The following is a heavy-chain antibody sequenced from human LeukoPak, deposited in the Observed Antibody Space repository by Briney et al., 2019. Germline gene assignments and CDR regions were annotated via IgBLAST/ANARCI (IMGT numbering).Heavy chain of an antibody. Sequence: SETLSLTCTVSGGSISSSSYYWGWIRQPPGKGLEWIGSIYYSGSTYYNPSLKSRVTISVDTSKNQFSLKLSSVTAADTAVYYCARTCVWPLTGPSYYYYYMDVWGKGTTVTVSS. V-gene: IGHV4-39*07. CDR1: GGSISSSSYY. CDR3: ARTCVWPLTGPSYYYYYMDV. CDR2: IYYSGST. J-gene: IGHJ6*03. D-gene: IGHD1-7*01.